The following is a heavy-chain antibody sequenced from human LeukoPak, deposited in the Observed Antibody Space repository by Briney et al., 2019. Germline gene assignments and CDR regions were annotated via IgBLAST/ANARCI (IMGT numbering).Heavy chain of an antibody. V-gene: IGHV3-23*01. Sequence: GGSLRLSCAASGFTFSSIAMSWVRQAPDKGLEWVSTISGSGGGTYYADSVKGRFTISRDDSKNTLYLQINNPRVEDTAVYYCAKRYYDFPLDYWGQGTLVTVSS. J-gene: IGHJ4*02. CDR1: GFTFSSIA. CDR3: AKRYYDFPLDY. CDR2: ISGSGGGT. D-gene: IGHD3-3*01.